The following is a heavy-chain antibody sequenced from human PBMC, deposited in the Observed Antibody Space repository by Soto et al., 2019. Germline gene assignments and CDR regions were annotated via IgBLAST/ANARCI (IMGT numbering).Heavy chain of an antibody. CDR1: GFTFSGYA. CDR3: ARETFQH. CDR2: ISYDGSNK. J-gene: IGHJ1*01. V-gene: IGHV3-30-3*01. Sequence: GSLRLSCAASGFTFSGYAMHWVRQAPGKGLEWVAVISYDGSNKYYADSVKGRFTISRDNSKNTLYLQMNSLRAEDTAVYYCARETFQHWGQGTLVTVSS.